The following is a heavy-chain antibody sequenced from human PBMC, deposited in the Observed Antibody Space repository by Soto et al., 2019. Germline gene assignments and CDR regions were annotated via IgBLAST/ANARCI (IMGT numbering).Heavy chain of an antibody. CDR1: GCTFRTSA. J-gene: IGHJ4*02. CDR2: ISGNGGT. Sequence: GVSLRLSCAASGCTFRTSAQSWVRQAPGKGLEWVSTISGNGGTSYADFVRGRFTISRDNSKNTLYLQMNSRRAEDTAIYYCAKDAPGSGWLSDYWGQGTRVTVSS. D-gene: IGHD3-22*01. V-gene: IGHV3-23*01. CDR3: AKDAPGSGWLSDY.